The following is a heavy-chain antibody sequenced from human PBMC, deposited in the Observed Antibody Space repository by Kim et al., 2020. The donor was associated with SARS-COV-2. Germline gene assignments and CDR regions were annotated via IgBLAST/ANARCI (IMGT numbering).Heavy chain of an antibody. J-gene: IGHJ4*02. CDR1: GFTFSSYA. CDR2: IWYDGSNK. V-gene: IGHV3-33*06. Sequence: GGSLRLSCAASGFTFSSYAMHWVRQAPGKGLEWVAVIWYDGSNKYYADSVKGRFTISRDNSKNTLYLQMNSLRAEDTAVYYCAKDRDLLRYHSNYYFDYWGQGTLVTVSS. D-gene: IGHD3-9*01. CDR3: AKDRDLLRYHSNYYFDY.